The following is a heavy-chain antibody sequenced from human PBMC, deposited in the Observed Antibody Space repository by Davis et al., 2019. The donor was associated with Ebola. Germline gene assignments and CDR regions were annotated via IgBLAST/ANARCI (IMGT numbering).Heavy chain of an antibody. CDR3: ARDSDDYSFDY. D-gene: IGHD4-11*01. Sequence: GESLKISCAASGFSFSSYWMYWVRQAPGKGLEWVAVIWYDGSNKYYADSVKGRFTISRDNSKNTLYLQMNSLRPEDTAVYYCARDSDDYSFDYWGQGTLVTVSS. J-gene: IGHJ4*02. V-gene: IGHV3-33*07. CDR2: IWYDGSNK. CDR1: GFSFSSYW.